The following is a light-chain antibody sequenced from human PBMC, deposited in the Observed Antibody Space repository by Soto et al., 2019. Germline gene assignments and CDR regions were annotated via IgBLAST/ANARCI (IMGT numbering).Light chain of an antibody. CDR2: SDS. CDR1: SSNIGGNT. Sequence: QSVLAQPPSTSGTPGQRVTMSCSGSSSNIGGNTVNWYQQLPGRAPQLLVYSDSQRPSGVPDRFSGSKSATSASLDISGLQSEDEADYYCASWDDSLNGWVFGGGTKVTVL. CDR3: ASWDDSLNGWV. V-gene: IGLV1-44*01. J-gene: IGLJ3*02.